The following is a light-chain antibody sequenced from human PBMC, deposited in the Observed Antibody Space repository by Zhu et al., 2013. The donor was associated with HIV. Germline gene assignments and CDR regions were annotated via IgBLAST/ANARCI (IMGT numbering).Light chain of an antibody. V-gene: IGLV2-8*01. CDR2: EVS. Sequence: QSALTQPPSASGSPGQSVTISCTGTSSDVGGYNYVSWYQQHPGKAPKLMIYEVSKRPSGVPDRFSGSKSGNMASLTVSGLQAEDEADYYCSSYAGSNVVVFGGGTKLTV. CDR1: SSDVGGYNY. J-gene: IGLJ2*01. CDR3: SSYAGSNVVV.